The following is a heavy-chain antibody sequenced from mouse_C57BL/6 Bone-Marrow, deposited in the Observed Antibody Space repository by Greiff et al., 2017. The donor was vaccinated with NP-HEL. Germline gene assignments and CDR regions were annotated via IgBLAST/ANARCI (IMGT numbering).Heavy chain of an antibody. CDR1: GYAFSSSW. Sequence: QVQLQQPGPELVKPGASVKISCKASGYAFSSSWMNWVKQRPGQGLEWIGRIYPGDGDTNYNGKFKAKATLTADKSSSTAYMQLSRLTSEDSAVYFCARCGTFDYWGQGTTLTVSS. V-gene: IGHV1-82*01. J-gene: IGHJ2*01. CDR3: ARCGTFDY. D-gene: IGHD1-1*02. CDR2: IYPGDGDT.